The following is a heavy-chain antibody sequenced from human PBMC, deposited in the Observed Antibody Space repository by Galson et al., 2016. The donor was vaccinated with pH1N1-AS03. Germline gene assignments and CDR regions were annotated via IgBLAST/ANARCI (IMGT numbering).Heavy chain of an antibody. J-gene: IGHJ6*02. CDR2: INPSNGVT. CDR1: GYIFTGFY. V-gene: IGHV1-2*04. CDR3: ARDPRGPCSSASCPTTYYFGMDV. D-gene: IGHD1-26*01. Sequence: SVKVPCKASGYIFTGFYVHWVRQAPGQGLEWMGWINPSNGVTNYAQKFQAWVTMTGDTSISTAYMELYGLKSDDTAVYYWARDPRGPCSSASCPTTYYFGMDVWGQGTTVIVSS.